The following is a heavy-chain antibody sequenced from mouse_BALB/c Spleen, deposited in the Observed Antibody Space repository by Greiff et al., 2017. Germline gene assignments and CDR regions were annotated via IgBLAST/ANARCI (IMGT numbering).Heavy chain of an antibody. J-gene: IGHJ1*01. CDR1: GFSLTGYG. D-gene: IGHD1-1*02. Sequence: QVQLQQSGPGLVAPSQSLSITCTVSGFSLTGYGVNWVRQPPGKGLEWLGMIWGDGSTDYNSALKSRLSISKDNSKSQVFLKMNSLQTDDTARYYCARVEGSSYWYFDVWGAGTTVTVSS. CDR3: ARVEGSSYWYFDV. CDR2: IWGDGST. V-gene: IGHV2-6-7*01.